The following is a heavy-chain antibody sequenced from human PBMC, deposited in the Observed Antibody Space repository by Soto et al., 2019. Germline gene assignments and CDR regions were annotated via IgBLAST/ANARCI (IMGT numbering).Heavy chain of an antibody. J-gene: IGHJ6*02. CDR3: DREAGNYYYSSDMDV. Sequence: SETLSLTCTVSGGSIRSGDNYWSWIRQPPGKGLEWIGYMYYSGSTYYNPSLRNRVTISVDTSKNQFSLKLTSVTAADTAVYYCDREAGNYYYSSDMDVWGLGTTVTVSS. CDR1: GGSIRSGDNY. CDR2: MYYSGST. V-gene: IGHV4-30-4*01. D-gene: IGHD6-19*01.